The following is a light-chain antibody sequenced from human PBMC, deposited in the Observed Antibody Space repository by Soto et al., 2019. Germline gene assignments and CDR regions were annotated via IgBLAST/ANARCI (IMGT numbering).Light chain of an antibody. CDR1: SSDVGGYNY. CDR2: DVS. J-gene: IGLJ2*01. V-gene: IGLV2-14*03. Sequence: QSAPTQPASVSGSPGQSITISCTGTSSDVGGYNYVSWYQQHPGKAPKLMIYDVSYRPSGVSNRFSGFKSGNTASLTISGLQAADEADYYCSSYTSTSTVLFGGGTKLTVL. CDR3: SSYTSTSTVL.